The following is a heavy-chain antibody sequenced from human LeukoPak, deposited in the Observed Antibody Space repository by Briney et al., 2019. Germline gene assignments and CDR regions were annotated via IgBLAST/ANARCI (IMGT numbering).Heavy chain of an antibody. J-gene: IGHJ4*02. Sequence: GGSLRLSCVASGFIFSDYGIQWVRQAPGKGLEWVAVIAYDGNNTYYGDSVRGRFTISRDNSKNTLYLQMNSLRAEDTAVYYCAKDLNGGSFTPLFDYWGQGTLVTVSS. CDR1: GFIFSDYG. CDR3: AKDLNGGSFTPLFDY. CDR2: IAYDGNNT. D-gene: IGHD2-15*01. V-gene: IGHV3-30*18.